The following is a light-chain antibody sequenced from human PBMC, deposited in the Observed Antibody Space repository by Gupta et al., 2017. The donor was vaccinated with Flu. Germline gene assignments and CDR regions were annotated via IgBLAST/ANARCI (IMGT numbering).Light chain of an antibody. CDR1: QSISSY. Sequence: DIKLPHSPSSLSASVGDRVTITCRASQSISSYLNWYQQKPGKAPKLLIYAASSLQSGVPSRFSGSGSGTDFTLTISSLQPEDFATYYCQQSYSNPGTFGQGTKLEIK. CDR2: AAS. V-gene: IGKV1-39*01. CDR3: QQSYSNPGT. J-gene: IGKJ2*01.